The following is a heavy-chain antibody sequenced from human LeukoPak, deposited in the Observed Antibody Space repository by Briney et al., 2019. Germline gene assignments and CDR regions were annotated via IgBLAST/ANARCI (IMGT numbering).Heavy chain of an antibody. CDR2: INPNSGGT. V-gene: IGHV1-2*06. D-gene: IGHD3-3*01. J-gene: IGHJ4*02. CDR3: ARASITIFGVTFDY. Sequence: ASVKVSCKSSGYTFTGYYMHWVRQAPGQGLEWMGRINPNSGGTNYAQKFQGRVTMTRDTSISTAYMELSRLRSDDTAVYYCARASITIFGVTFDYWGQGTLVTVSS. CDR1: GYTFTGYY.